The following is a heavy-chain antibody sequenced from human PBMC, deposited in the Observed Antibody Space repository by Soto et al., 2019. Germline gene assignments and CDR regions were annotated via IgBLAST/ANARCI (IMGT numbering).Heavy chain of an antibody. J-gene: IGHJ6*02. Sequence: LRLSCASSGFTFSSYSMNWVRQAPGKGLEWVSSISSSSSYIHYADSVKGRFTISRDNAKNSLYLQMNSLRAEDTAVYYCARDEDWGSVSLGGMDVWGQGATVTVS. CDR1: GFTFSSYS. D-gene: IGHD7-27*01. CDR3: ARDEDWGSVSLGGMDV. CDR2: ISSSSSYI. V-gene: IGHV3-21*06.